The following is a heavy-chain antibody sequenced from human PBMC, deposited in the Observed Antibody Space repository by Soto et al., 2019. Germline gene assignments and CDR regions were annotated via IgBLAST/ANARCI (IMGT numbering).Heavy chain of an antibody. CDR1: GGSFSGYY. CDR2: INHSGST. V-gene: IGHV4-34*01. CDR3: ASLGPRYFDWLRLDY. D-gene: IGHD3-9*01. J-gene: IGHJ4*02. Sequence: PSETLCLTCAVDGGSFSGYYWSWIRKTPGKGLEWIGEINHSGSTNYNPSLKSRVTISVDTSKNQFSLKLSSVTAADTAVYYCASLGPRYFDWLRLDYWGQGTLVTVSS.